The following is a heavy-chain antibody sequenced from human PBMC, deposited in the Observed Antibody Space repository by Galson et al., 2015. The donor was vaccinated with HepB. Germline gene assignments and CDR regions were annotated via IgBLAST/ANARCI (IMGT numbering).Heavy chain of an antibody. V-gene: IGHV1-18*01. Sequence: SVKVSCKASGYSFTNYGISWVRQAPGQGPEWMGWINSYNGNTNYAQHLQGRVTMTTDASTNMAYMEMRSLRSDDTAVYYCARGGHLGELSSFDYWGQGTLVTVSS. CDR2: INSYNGNT. CDR3: ARGGHLGELSSFDY. D-gene: IGHD3-16*02. J-gene: IGHJ4*02. CDR1: GYSFTNYG.